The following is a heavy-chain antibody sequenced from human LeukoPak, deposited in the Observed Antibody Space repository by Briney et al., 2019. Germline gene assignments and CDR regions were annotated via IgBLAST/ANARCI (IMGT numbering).Heavy chain of an antibody. Sequence: SETLSLTCAVYGGSFSGYYWSWIRQPPGKGLEWIGEINHSGSTNYNPSLKSRVTISVDTSKTQFSLKLSSVTAADTAVYYCASRAGHYYDSIGYYYYGMDVWGQGTTVTVSS. V-gene: IGHV4-34*01. CDR1: GGSFSGYY. CDR2: INHSGST. J-gene: IGHJ6*02. D-gene: IGHD3-22*01. CDR3: ASRAGHYYDSIGYYYYGMDV.